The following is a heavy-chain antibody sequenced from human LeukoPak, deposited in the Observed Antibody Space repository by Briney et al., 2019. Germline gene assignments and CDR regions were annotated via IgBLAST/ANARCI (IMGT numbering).Heavy chain of an antibody. CDR2: IHYDGSIT. CDR1: GFTFSTYG. Sequence: SGGSLRLSCVASGFTFSTYGMHWVRQAPGKGLEWVTYIHYDGSITYYADSVKGRFTISRDTSKNTLYVQMNSPRVDDTALYYCVKDGKQQVGDDSWGQGILVTVSS. V-gene: IGHV3-30*02. CDR3: VKDGKQQVGDDS. D-gene: IGHD3-10*01. J-gene: IGHJ5*01.